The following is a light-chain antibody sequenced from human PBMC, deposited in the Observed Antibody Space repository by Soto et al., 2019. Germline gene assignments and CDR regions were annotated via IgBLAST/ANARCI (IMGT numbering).Light chain of an antibody. V-gene: IGKV3D-20*02. J-gene: IGKJ4*01. Sequence: EIVLTQSPGTLSLSPGERATLSCRASQSVSSSSLAWYQQRRGQAPRLLIHDASSRATGFPARFSGSGSGTDFSLTISSLEPEDFAVYYCQQRSSWPLTFGGGTKVDIK. CDR2: DAS. CDR1: QSVSSSS. CDR3: QQRSSWPLT.